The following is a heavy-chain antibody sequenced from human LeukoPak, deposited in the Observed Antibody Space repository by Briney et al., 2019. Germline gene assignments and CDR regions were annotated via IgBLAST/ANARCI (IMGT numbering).Heavy chain of an antibody. Sequence: GGSLRLSCAASGFTFSSYEMNWVRQAPGKGLEWVSYISSRGSTIYYADSVKGRFTISRDNAKNSLYLQMNSLRAEDTAVYYCAREWFWDYSDLDYWGQGTLVTVSS. CDR2: ISSRGSTI. CDR1: GFTFSSYE. J-gene: IGHJ4*02. D-gene: IGHD3-10*01. CDR3: AREWFWDYSDLDY. V-gene: IGHV3-48*03.